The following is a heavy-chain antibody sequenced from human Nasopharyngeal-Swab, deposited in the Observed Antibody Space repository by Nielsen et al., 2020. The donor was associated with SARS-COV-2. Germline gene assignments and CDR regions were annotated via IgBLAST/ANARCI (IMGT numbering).Heavy chain of an antibody. CDR1: GFTFSSYG. J-gene: IGHJ4*02. D-gene: IGHD1-26*01. V-gene: IGHV3-33*01. CDR2: IWYDGSNK. CDR3: AREKWELGGFDY. Sequence: GGSLRLSCAASGFTFSSYGMHWVRHAPGKGLEWVAVIWYDGSNKYYADSVKGRFTISRDNSKNTLYLQMNSLRAEDTAVYYCAREKWELGGFDYWGQGTLVTVSS.